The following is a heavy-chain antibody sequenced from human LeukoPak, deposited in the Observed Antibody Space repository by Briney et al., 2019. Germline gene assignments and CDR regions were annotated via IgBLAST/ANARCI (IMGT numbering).Heavy chain of an antibody. J-gene: IGHJ6*03. CDR3: ATLWYYDSSGYYMDV. V-gene: IGHV4-38-2*01. D-gene: IGHD3-22*01. CDR2: IYHSGST. CDR1: GFTFSNYA. Sequence: GSLRLSCAASGFTFSNYAMTWVRQPPGKGLEWIGSIYHSGSTYYNPSLKSRVTISVDTSKNQFSLKLSSVTAADTAVYYCATLWYYDSSGYYMDVWGKGTTVTVSS.